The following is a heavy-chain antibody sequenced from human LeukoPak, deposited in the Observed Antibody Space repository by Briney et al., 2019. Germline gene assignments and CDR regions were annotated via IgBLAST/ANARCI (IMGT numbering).Heavy chain of an antibody. CDR2: IYYSGST. CDR1: GGSISSSSYY. V-gene: IGHV4-39*07. D-gene: IGHD2-21*02. CDR3: ARERVVTAINDY. Sequence: PSETLSLTCTVSGGSISSSSYYWGWIRQPRGKGLEWIGSIYYSGSTYYNPSLKSRVTISVDTSKNQFSLKLSSVTAADTAVYYCARERVVTAINDYWGQGTLVTVSS. J-gene: IGHJ4*02.